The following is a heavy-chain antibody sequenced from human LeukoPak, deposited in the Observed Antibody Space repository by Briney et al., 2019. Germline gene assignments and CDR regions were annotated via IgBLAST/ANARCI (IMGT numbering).Heavy chain of an antibody. CDR3: ARHGTVPAAITRDYYFDY. V-gene: IGHV1-69*01. J-gene: IGHJ4*02. CDR1: GGTFSSYA. D-gene: IGHD2-2*01. Sequence: SVKVSCKASGGTFSSYAISWVRQAPGQGLEWMGGIIPIFGTANYAQKFQGRVTITADESTSTAYMELSSLRSEDTAVYYCARHGTVPAAITRDYYFDYWGKGTLVTVSS. CDR2: IIPIFGTA.